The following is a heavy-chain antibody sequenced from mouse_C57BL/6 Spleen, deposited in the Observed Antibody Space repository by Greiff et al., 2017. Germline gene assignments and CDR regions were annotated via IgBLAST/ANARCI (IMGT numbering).Heavy chain of an antibody. CDR1: GYTFPAYY. CDR3: VWGELRQEAY. J-gene: IGHJ3*01. D-gene: IGHD3-2*02. V-gene: IGHV1-75*01. Sequence: QVQLKESGPELVKPGASVKLSCKASGYTFPAYYINWVKQRPGQGLEWIGWIFPGNGCTYYNEKFKGKAPLTVAKSSCTAYMLLSSLTSEDSAVYFGVWGELRQEAYWGQGTLVTVSA. CDR2: IFPGNGCT.